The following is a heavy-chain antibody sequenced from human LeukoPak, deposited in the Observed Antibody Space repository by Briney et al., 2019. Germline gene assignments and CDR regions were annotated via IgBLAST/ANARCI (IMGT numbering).Heavy chain of an antibody. CDR1: GFTFSSYG. CDR3: ANLYGGNSGIWY. D-gene: IGHD4-23*01. Sequence: PGGSLRLSCAASGFTFSSYGMHWVRQAPGKGLEWVAVISYDGSNKYYADSVKGRFTISRDNSKNTLYLQMNSLRAEDTAVYYCANLYGGNSGIWYWGQGTLVTVSS. J-gene: IGHJ4*02. CDR2: ISYDGSNK. V-gene: IGHV3-30*18.